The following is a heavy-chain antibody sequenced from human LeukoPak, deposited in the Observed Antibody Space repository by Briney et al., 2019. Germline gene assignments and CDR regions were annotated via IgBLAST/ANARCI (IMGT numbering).Heavy chain of an antibody. Sequence: GGSLRLSCAASGFTFSSYAMNWVRQAPGKGLEWVSAISGSGGTTYYADSVKGRFTISRDNSKNTLYLQMNSLRAEDTAVYYCARFPGADYFDSWGQGTLVTVSS. J-gene: IGHJ4*02. CDR2: ISGSGGTT. CDR3: ARFPGADYFDS. CDR1: GFTFSSYA. V-gene: IGHV3-23*01. D-gene: IGHD2-21*01.